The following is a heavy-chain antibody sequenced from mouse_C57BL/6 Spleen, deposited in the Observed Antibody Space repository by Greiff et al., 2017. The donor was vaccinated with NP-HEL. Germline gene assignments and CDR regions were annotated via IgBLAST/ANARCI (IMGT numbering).Heavy chain of an antibody. V-gene: IGHV5-16*01. CDR1: GFTFSDYY. D-gene: IGHD1-1*01. CDR2: INYDGSST. J-gene: IGHJ4*01. CDR3: ARDRSYGRLYYYAMDY. Sequence: EVQVVESEGGLVQPGSSMKLSCTASGFTFSDYYMAWVRQVPEKGLEWVANINYDGSSTYYLDSLKSRFIISRDNAKNILYLQMSSLKSEDTATYYCARDRSYGRLYYYAMDYWGQGTSVTVSS.